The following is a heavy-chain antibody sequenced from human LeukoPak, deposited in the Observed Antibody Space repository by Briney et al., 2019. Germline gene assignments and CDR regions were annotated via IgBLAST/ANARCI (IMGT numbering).Heavy chain of an antibody. CDR1: GFTFSSYG. J-gene: IGHJ4*02. CDR3: ASDYRSASRRNYDSGSH. D-gene: IGHD3-10*01. CDR2: IRYDGSAK. Sequence: GGSLRLSCAASGFTFSSYGMHWVRQAPGKGLEWVTFIRYDGSAKYYVESVKGRFTISRDNSKNMLFLQMNSLRAEDTALYYCASDYRSASRRNYDSGSHWGQGTLVTVSS. V-gene: IGHV3-30*02.